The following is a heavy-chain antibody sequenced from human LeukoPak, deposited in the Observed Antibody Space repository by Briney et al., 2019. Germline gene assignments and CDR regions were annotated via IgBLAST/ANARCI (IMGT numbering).Heavy chain of an antibody. CDR2: IYTSGST. Sequence: SETLSLTCTVSGGSISSYYWSWIRQPPGKGLEWIGYIYTSGSTNYNPSLKSRVTISVDTSKNQFSLKLSSVTAADTAVYRCASSPDTYYYDSSGYYDPYYFDYWGQGTLVTVSS. CDR3: ASSPDTYYYDSSGYYDPYYFDY. J-gene: IGHJ4*02. V-gene: IGHV4-4*09. D-gene: IGHD3-22*01. CDR1: GGSISSYY.